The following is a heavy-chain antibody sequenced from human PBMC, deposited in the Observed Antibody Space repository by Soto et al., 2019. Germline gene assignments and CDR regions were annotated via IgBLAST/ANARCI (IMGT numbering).Heavy chain of an antibody. CDR1: GDSISPSY. Sequence: PSETLSLTCAVSGDSISPSYWTWIRQSPGKGLECIGCIHQSGSSNYSPSLESRLTISVDKSKNQFSLKLTSVTAADTAVYYCARARATIAAAAIFDCWGQGTLVTVSS. D-gene: IGHD6-13*01. CDR2: IHQSGSS. V-gene: IGHV4-59*12. CDR3: ARARATIAAAAIFDC. J-gene: IGHJ4*02.